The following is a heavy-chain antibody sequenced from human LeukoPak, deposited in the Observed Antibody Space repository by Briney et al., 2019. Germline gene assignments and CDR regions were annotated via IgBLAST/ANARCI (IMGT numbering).Heavy chain of an antibody. CDR3: ASGKEYYYDSSGYYYPYPFDY. D-gene: IGHD3-22*01. J-gene: IGHJ4*02. Sequence: TNYNPSLKSRVTISVDTSKNQFSLKLSSVTAADTAVYYCASGKEYYYDSSGYYYPYPFDYWGQGTLVTVSS. CDR2: T. V-gene: IGHV4-4*09.